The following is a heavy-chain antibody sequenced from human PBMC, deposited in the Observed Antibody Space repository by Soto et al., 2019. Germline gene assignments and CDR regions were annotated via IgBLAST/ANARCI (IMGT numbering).Heavy chain of an antibody. CDR3: AKNGRAAAMYNWFDP. D-gene: IGHD6-13*01. J-gene: IGHJ5*02. CDR1: GFTFSSYA. CDR2: ISGSGGTT. V-gene: IGHV3-23*01. Sequence: EVQLLESGGGLVQPGWSLRLSCTGSGFTFSSYAMNWVRQAPGKGLECVSTISGSGGTTYYADSVKGRFTISRDNSKNTLYLQMSSLRAEDTAVYYCAKNGRAAAMYNWFDPWGQGTLVIVSS.